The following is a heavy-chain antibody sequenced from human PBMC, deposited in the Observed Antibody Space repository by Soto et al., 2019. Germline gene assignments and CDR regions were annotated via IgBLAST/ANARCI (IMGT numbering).Heavy chain of an antibody. J-gene: IGHJ5*02. CDR2: IYYSGST. CDR3: ARHYSSGSRNWFDP. Sequence: SETLSLTCSVSGGSINSSSYFWGWVRQPPGRGLEWIGSIYYSGSTYYNPSLRSRVTISVGTSKNQFSLKLSSVTAADTAVFYCARHYSSGSRNWFDPWGQGTLVTVSS. CDR1: GGSINSSSYF. V-gene: IGHV4-39*01. D-gene: IGHD6-19*01.